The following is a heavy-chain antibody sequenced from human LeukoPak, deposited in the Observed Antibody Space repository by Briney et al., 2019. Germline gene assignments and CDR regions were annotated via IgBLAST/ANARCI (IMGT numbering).Heavy chain of an antibody. V-gene: IGHV3-48*04. CDR1: GITFSRYN. CDR2: ISGSGNII. Sequence: GGSLRLSCAASGITFSRYNMNWVRQAPGKGLEWVSYISGSGNIIYYADSVKGRFTISRDNARNSLYLQINSLRAEDTAVYYCAEVGAAVATTGVDYWGQGTLVTVSS. D-gene: IGHD5-12*01. J-gene: IGHJ4*02. CDR3: AEVGAAVATTGVDY.